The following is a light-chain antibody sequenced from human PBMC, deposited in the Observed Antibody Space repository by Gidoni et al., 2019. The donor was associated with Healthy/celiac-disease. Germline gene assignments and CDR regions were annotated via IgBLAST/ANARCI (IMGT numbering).Light chain of an antibody. V-gene: IGKV3-20*01. CDR1: QSVSSSY. CDR2: GAS. Sequence: EIVLTQSPGTLSLSPGESATLSCRASQSVSSSYLAWYQQKPGQAPRLLIYGASSRATGIPDRFSGSGSGTDFTLTISRLEPEDFAGYYCQQYGSSPPKLTFGGGTKVEIK. J-gene: IGKJ4*01. CDR3: QQYGSSPPKLT.